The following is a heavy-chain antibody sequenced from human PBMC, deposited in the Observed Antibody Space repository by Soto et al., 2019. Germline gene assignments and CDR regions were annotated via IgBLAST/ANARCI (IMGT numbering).Heavy chain of an antibody. V-gene: IGHV2-5*02. Sequence: QIILKESGPTLVKPTQTLTLTCTFSGFYLSTSGVGVGWIRQPPGKALEWLALIYWDDDKRYSPSLRSRLTITKDISKHQVVLTMTNMDPVDTATYYCAHLNSVRYYFDYWGQGTLVPVSS. D-gene: IGHD1-26*01. J-gene: IGHJ4*02. CDR3: AHLNSVRYYFDY. CDR1: GFYLSTSGVG. CDR2: IYWDDDK.